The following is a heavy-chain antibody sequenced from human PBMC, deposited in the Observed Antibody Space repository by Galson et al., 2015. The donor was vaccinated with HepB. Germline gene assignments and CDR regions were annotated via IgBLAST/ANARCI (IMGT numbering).Heavy chain of an antibody. V-gene: IGHV1-46*03. CDR2: INPSGGST. D-gene: IGHD4-23*01. J-gene: IGHJ5*02. Sequence: SVKVSCKASGSTFTSYYMRWVRQAPGQGLEWMGIINPSGGSTSYAQKFQGRVTMTRDTSTSTVYMELGSLRSEDTAVYYCARDATVATHWCAHGGPGTLCTAYS. CDR3: ARDATVATHWCAH. CDR1: GSTFTSYY.